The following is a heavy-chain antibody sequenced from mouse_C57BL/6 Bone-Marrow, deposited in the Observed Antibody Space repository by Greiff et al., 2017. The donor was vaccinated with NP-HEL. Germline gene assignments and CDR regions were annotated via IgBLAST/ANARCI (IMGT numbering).Heavy chain of an antibody. CDR2: IYPRSGNT. CDR1: GYTFTSYG. Sequence: VKLMESGAELARPGASVKLSCKASGYTFTSYGISWVKQRTGQGLEWIGEIYPRSGNTYYNEKFKGKATLTADKSSSTAYMELRSLTSEDSAVYFCARCVVTKGFAYWGQGTLVTVSA. J-gene: IGHJ3*01. V-gene: IGHV1-81*01. CDR3: ARCVVTKGFAY. D-gene: IGHD2-5*01.